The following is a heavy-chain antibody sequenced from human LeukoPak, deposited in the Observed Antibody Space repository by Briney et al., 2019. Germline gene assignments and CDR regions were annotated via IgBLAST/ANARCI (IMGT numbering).Heavy chain of an antibody. D-gene: IGHD3-3*01. CDR1: GDSVSSNSAA. CDR3: AKLGETYDFWSGYPDYYYYYGMDV. V-gene: IGHV6-1*01. J-gene: IGHJ6*02. CDR2: TFHRSKWYN. Sequence: SQTLSLTCTISGDSVSSNSAAWNWVRQSPSRGLEWLGRTFHRSKWYNDYAVFVKSRITINPDTSKNQFSLQLNSVTPEDTAVYYCAKLGETYDFWSGYPDYYYYYGMDVWGQGTTVTVSS.